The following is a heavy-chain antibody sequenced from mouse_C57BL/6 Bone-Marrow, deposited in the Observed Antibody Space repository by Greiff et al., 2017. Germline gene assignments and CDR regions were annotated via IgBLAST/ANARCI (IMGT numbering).Heavy chain of an antibody. CDR3: ARERNYYGSSYNWYFDV. Sequence: VQLQQPGAELVMPGASVKLSCKASGYTFTSYWMHWVKQRPGQGLEWIGEIDPSDSYTNYNQKFKGKSTLTVDKSSSTAYMQLISLTSEDSAVYYCARERNYYGSSYNWYFDVWGTGTTVTVSS. CDR1: GYTFTSYW. D-gene: IGHD1-1*01. V-gene: IGHV1-69*01. J-gene: IGHJ1*03. CDR2: IDPSDSYT.